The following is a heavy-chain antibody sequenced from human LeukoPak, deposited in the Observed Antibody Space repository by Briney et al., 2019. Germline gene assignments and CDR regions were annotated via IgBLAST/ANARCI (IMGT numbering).Heavy chain of an antibody. Sequence: GGSQRLFCAASAFTFSSQSMRWVRQAPGEGLECLSSISGSGGSTYYADSVKGRFTISRDNSKNTLYLQMNSLRAEDTAVYYCAKNVRVVGSGTAYYFDYWGQGTLVTVSS. CDR1: AFTFSSQS. CDR2: ISGSGGST. D-gene: IGHD3-10*01. J-gene: IGHJ4*02. V-gene: IGHV3-23*01. CDR3: AKNVRVVGSGTAYYFDY.